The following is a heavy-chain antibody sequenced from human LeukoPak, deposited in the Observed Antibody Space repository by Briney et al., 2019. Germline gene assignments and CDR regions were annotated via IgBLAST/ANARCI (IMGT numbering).Heavy chain of an antibody. CDR2: IWNDGSSK. V-gene: IGHV3-33*06. D-gene: IGHD4-11*01. J-gene: IGHJ4*02. CDR1: GFTFSHFG. CDR3: AKDAQRGFDYSNSLEY. Sequence: PGRSLRLSCAASGFTFSHFGMHWVRQVPGRGLEWVAVIWNDGSSKYYADSVKGRVTISRDNFQNRVDLHMTSLRVEDTAIYYCAKDAQRGFDYSNSLEYWGQGTLVTVSS.